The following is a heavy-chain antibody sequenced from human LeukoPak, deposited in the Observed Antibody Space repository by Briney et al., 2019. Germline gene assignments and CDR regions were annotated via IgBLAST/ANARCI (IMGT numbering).Heavy chain of an antibody. D-gene: IGHD2-2*02. CDR3: ARCSTSCYSGDY. CDR2: IKQDGSVK. CDR1: GFTFSSYW. Sequence: GGSLRLSCSASGFTFSSYWMSWVRQAPGKGLEWVANIKQDGSVKYYVDSVKGRFTISRDNAKNSLYLQMNSLRAEDTAVYYCARCSTSCYSGDYWGQGTLVTVSS. J-gene: IGHJ4*02. V-gene: IGHV3-7*01.